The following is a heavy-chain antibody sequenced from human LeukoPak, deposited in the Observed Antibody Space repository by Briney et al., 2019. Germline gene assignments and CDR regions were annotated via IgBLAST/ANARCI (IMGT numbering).Heavy chain of an antibody. V-gene: IGHV1-18*01. CDR2: ISAYNGNT. D-gene: IGHD6-19*01. Sequence: ASVTVSCKASGYTFTSYGISWVRQAPGQGLEWMGWISAYNGNTNYAQKLQGRVTMTTDTSTSTAYMELRSLRSDDTAVYYCARDLKFSGWLGFDPWGQGTLVTVSS. CDR3: ARDLKFSGWLGFDP. J-gene: IGHJ5*02. CDR1: GYTFTSYG.